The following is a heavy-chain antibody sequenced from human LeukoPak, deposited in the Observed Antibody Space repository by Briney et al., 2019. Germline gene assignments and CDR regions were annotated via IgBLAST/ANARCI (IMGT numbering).Heavy chain of an antibody. CDR3: TRADYVWGSYRPYYYYMDV. Sequence: GGSLRLSCTASGFTFGDYAMSWVRQAPGKGLEWVGFIRGKAHGGTTEYAASVKGRFTISRDDSKSIAYLQMNSLKTKDTAVYYCTRADYVWGSYRPYYYYMDVWGKGTTVTVSS. D-gene: IGHD3-16*02. CDR2: IRGKAHGGTT. V-gene: IGHV3-49*04. J-gene: IGHJ6*03. CDR1: GFTFGDYA.